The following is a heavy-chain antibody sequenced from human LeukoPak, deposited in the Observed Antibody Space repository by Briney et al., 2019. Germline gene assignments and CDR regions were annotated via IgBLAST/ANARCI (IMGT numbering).Heavy chain of an antibody. Sequence: ASVTVSRKASVYTFTSYGIRWVRQAPGQGVEWVGWISAYNGNTNYAQKPQGRVTMTTDTSTSTAYMELRSLRSDDTAVYYCARDALWFGAVRHFDYWGQGTLVTVSS. CDR1: VYTFTSYG. CDR3: ARDALWFGAVRHFDY. CDR2: ISAYNGNT. J-gene: IGHJ4*02. D-gene: IGHD3-10*01. V-gene: IGHV1-18*01.